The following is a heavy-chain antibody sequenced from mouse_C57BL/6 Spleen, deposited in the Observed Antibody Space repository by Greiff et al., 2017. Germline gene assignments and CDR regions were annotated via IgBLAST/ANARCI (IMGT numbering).Heavy chain of an antibody. CDR2: IWSGGST. J-gene: IGHJ1*03. D-gene: IGHD2-4*01. Sequence: VHLVESGPGLVQPSQSLSITCTVSGFSLTSYGVHWVRQSPGKGLEWLGVIWSGGSTDYNAAFISRLSISKDNSKSQVFFKMNSLQADDTAIYYCARNSYYDYDVYFDVWGTGTTVTVSS. V-gene: IGHV2-2*01. CDR3: ARNSYYDYDVYFDV. CDR1: GFSLTSYG.